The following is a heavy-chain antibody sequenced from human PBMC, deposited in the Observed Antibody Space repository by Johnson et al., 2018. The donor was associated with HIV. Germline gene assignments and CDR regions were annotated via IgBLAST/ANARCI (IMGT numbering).Heavy chain of an antibody. CDR3: AKDLGQRVGAPAYYALDI. D-gene: IGHD1-26*01. J-gene: IGHJ3*02. CDR2: LSYDASNK. CDR1: AFTFSGYA. V-gene: IGHV3-30*04. Sequence: QVQLVESGGGVVQPGRSLRLSCTSSAFTFSGYAMHWVRQAPGKGLEWVSALSYDASNKYYADSVEGRFTISRDNSKNRLYLQMNSLRDEDTAVYYCAKDLGQRVGAPAYYALDIWGQGTVVTVSS.